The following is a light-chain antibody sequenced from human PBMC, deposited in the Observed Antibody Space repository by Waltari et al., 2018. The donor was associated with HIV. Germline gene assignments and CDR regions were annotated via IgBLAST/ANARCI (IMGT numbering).Light chain of an antibody. V-gene: IGLV6-57*01. CDR2: EHN. CDR3: QSYDSSNHVV. J-gene: IGLJ2*01. CDR1: SGAIASNY. Sequence: NFMLTQTHSVSESPGKTLTISCTRSSGAIASNYVRWYQQRPGSSPTTVIYEHNQRPSGVPDRFSGSIDSSSNSASLTISGLKTEDEADYYCQSYDSSNHVVFGGGTKVTVL.